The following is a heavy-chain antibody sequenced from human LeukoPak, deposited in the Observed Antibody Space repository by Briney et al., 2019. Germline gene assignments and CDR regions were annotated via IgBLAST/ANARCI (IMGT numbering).Heavy chain of an antibody. CDR1: GGTFSSYA. V-gene: IGHV1-69*13. Sequence: SVKVSCKASGGTFSSYAISWVRQAPGQGLEWMGGIIPIFGTANYAQKFQGRVTITADESTSTAYMELSSLRSEDTAVYYCASEPFLSGSGYYYGVYVYWGQGTLVTVSS. CDR2: IIPIFGTA. CDR3: ASEPFLSGSGYYYGVYVY. J-gene: IGHJ4*02. D-gene: IGHD3-22*01.